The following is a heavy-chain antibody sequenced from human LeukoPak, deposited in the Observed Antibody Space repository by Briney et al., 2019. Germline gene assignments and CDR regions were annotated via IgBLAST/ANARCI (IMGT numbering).Heavy chain of an antibody. D-gene: IGHD2/OR15-2a*01. CDR2: LSYTGKT. J-gene: IGHJ4*02. CDR1: GASVSTSH. V-gene: IGHV4-59*02. CDR3: SEGYFEPFAH. Sequence: SETLSLTCVVSGASVSTSHWNWIRQLPGKGLEWIGCLSYTGKTNYNPSLTSRVTISLGTCKNQVSLKRRSVTAPDTAVYYCSEGYFEPFAHWGQGTLVTVYS.